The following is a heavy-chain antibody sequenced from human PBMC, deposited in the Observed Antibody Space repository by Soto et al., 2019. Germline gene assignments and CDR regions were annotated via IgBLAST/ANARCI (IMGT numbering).Heavy chain of an antibody. D-gene: IGHD6-13*01. CDR1: GYSFGNYW. Sequence: PGESLKISCKGSGYSFGNYWIGWVRQMPGKGLEWMGIIYPGDSDTRYSPSFQGQVTISANESISTAYLQWSSLKASDTAIYYCVRADSTWPLPPTFILDYWGQGALVTVSS. V-gene: IGHV5-51*01. J-gene: IGHJ4*02. CDR2: IYPGDSDT. CDR3: VRADSTWPLPPTFILDY.